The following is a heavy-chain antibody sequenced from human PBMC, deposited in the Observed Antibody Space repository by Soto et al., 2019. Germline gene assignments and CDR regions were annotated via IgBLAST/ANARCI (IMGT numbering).Heavy chain of an antibody. D-gene: IGHD6-19*01. CDR2: ISGTGRTI. CDR1: GFSFSDYF. J-gene: IGHJ4*02. CDR3: AKGMWLADY. Sequence: GGSLRLSCAASGFSFSDYFMTWIRQAPGKGLEWIAYISGTGRTIYFADSMEGRFTISRDNSKNLLYLQINSLRAEDTAVYYCAKGMWLADYWGQGTLVTVSS. V-gene: IGHV3-11*01.